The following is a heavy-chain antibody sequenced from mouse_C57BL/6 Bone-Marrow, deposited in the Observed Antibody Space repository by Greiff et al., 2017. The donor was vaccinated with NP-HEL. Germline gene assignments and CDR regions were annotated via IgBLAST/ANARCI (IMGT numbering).Heavy chain of an antibody. J-gene: IGHJ1*03. Sequence: EVQLQQSGPVLVKPGASVKMSCKASGYTFTDYYMNWVKQSHGKSLEWIGVINPYNGGTSYNQKFKGKATLTVDKSSSTAYMELNSLTSEDSAVYYWAPHYYGSSPYWYFDVWGTGTTVTVSS. V-gene: IGHV1-19*01. CDR2: INPYNGGT. CDR1: GYTFTDYY. D-gene: IGHD1-1*01. CDR3: APHYYGSSPYWYFDV.